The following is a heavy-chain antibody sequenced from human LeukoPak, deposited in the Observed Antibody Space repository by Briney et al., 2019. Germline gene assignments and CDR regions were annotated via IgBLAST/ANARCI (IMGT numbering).Heavy chain of an antibody. CDR1: GGSISSSSYY. V-gene: IGHV4-39*01. Sequence: SETLSLTCTVSGGSISSSSYYWGWIRQPPGKGLEWIGSIYYSGSTYYNPSLKTRATISVDTSKNQFSLKLSSVTTADTAVYYCASSVDTAMVWGQGTLVIVSS. CDR3: ASSVDTAMV. D-gene: IGHD5-18*01. CDR2: IYYSGST. J-gene: IGHJ4*02.